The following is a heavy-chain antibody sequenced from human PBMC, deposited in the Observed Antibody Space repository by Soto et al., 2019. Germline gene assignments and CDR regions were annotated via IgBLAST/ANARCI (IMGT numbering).Heavy chain of an antibody. Sequence: EVQLVESGGGLVQPGGSLRLSCAASGFTFSSYSMNWVRQAPGKGLEWVSYISSSSSTIYYADSVKGRFTISRDNAKNSLYLQMNRLIDEDTAVYYCARDHYDSSGYYWSRNKETDYGMDVWGQGTTVTVSS. V-gene: IGHV3-48*02. J-gene: IGHJ6*02. CDR3: ARDHYDSSGYYWSRNKETDYGMDV. CDR2: ISSSSSTI. D-gene: IGHD3-22*01. CDR1: GFTFSSYS.